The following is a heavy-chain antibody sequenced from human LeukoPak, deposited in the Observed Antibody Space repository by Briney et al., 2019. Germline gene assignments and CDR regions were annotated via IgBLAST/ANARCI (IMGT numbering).Heavy chain of an antibody. CDR1: GFTFSSYS. V-gene: IGHV3-48*01. Sequence: GGPLRLSWAASGFTFSSYSMNWVGQTPGRGLEWISYISLVKNTIYYADSVKGRFTISRDDAKNSLDLQMNSLRAEDTAVYYCARESDRHHDLWSGYLALDYWGQGTRVTVSS. D-gene: IGHD3-3*01. CDR2: ISLVKNTI. CDR3: ARESDRHHDLWSGYLALDY. J-gene: IGHJ4*02.